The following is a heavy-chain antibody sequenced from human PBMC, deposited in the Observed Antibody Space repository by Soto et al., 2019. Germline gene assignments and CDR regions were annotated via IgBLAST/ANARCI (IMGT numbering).Heavy chain of an antibody. CDR2: ISASATNA. CDR3: VRGIQGNY. Sequence: GGSLGLSCIASGFTFSSYAMTWVRQAPGEGLEWVSTISASATNAYYADSVKGRSTISRDTSNNTLYLQMNSLRAEDTAVYYCVRGIQGNYWGQGTLVTVSS. J-gene: IGHJ4*02. CDR1: GFTFSSYA. V-gene: IGHV3-23*01.